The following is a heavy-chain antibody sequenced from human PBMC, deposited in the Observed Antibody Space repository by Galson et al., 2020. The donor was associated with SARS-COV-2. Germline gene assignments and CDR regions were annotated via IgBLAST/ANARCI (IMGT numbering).Heavy chain of an antibody. CDR1: GYTFTNYG. V-gene: IGHV1-18*01. D-gene: IGHD2-2*01. CDR2: ISTYNGNS. CDR3: ARVGREVVVVPAARYYGMDV. Sequence: ASVKVSCTASGYTFTNYGFSWVRQAPGQGLEWMGWISTYNGNSNYAQKLQGRVTMTTDTSTSTAYMELRSLRSDDTAVYYCARVGREVVVVPAARYYGMDVWGQGTTVTVSS. J-gene: IGHJ6*02.